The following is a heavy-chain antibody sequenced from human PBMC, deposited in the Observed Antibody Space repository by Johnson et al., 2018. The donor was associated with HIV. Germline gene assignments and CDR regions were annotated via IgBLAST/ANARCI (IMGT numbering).Heavy chain of an antibody. J-gene: IGHJ3*02. CDR3: ARDRSENAFDI. CDR1: GFTFDDYG. CDR2: ISYAGSNK. Sequence: QVQLVESGGGVVWPGGSLRLSCAASGFTFDDYGMHWVRQAPGKGLEWVAVISYAGSNKYYADSVKGRFTISRDNSKNTLYLQMNSRRAEDTAVYYWARDRSENAFDIWGQGTMVTVSS. V-gene: IGHV3-30*03.